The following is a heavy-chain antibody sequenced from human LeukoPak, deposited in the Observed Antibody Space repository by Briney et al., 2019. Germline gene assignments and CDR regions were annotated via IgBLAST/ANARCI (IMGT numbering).Heavy chain of an antibody. CDR3: ARQKRWRQED. V-gene: IGHV4-34*01. CDR2: INHSGST. J-gene: IGHJ4*02. Sequence: SETLSLTCAVYGGSFSGYYWSWIRQPPGKGLEWIGEINHSGSTNYNPSLKSRVTISVDTSKNQFSLKLSSVTAADTAVYYCARQKRWRQEDWGQGTLVTVSS. CDR1: GGSFSGYY. D-gene: IGHD5-24*01.